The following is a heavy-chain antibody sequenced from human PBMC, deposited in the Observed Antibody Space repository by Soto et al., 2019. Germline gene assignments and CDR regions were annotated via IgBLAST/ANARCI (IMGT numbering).Heavy chain of an antibody. CDR1: GFTFSSYA. D-gene: IGHD3-3*01. J-gene: IGHJ4*02. Sequence: GGSLRLSCSASGFTFSSYAMHWVRQAPGKGLEYVSAISSNGGSTDYADSVKGRFTISRDNSKNTLYLQMSSLRAEDTAVYYCVKGSSYYDFWSGYFDYWGQGTLVTVSS. V-gene: IGHV3-64D*09. CDR2: ISSNGGST. CDR3: VKGSSYYDFWSGYFDY.